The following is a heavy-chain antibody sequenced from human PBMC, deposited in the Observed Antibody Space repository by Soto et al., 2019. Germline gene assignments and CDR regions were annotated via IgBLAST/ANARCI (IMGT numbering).Heavy chain of an antibody. Sequence: SETLSLTCTVSGASISSYYWSWIRPPPGKGLEWIGYIYYSGSTNYNPSLKSRVTISVDTSKNQFSLKLSSVTAADTAVYYCARHSKCSGGSCYPRTHYYYYMDVWGKGTTVTV. CDR2: IYYSGST. V-gene: IGHV4-59*08. CDR3: ARHSKCSGGSCYPRTHYYYYMDV. CDR1: GASISSYY. D-gene: IGHD2-15*01. J-gene: IGHJ6*03.